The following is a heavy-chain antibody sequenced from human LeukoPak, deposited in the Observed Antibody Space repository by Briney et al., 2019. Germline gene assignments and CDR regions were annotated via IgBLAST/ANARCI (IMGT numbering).Heavy chain of an antibody. J-gene: IGHJ4*02. Sequence: PSETLSLTCAVYGGSFSAYYWSWIRQPPGKGLEWIGEINHSGSTNYNPSLKTRVTISVDTSKNQFSLKLSAVTAADTAVYYCARGIPGYFGTSGYYYEYWGQGTLVTVSS. D-gene: IGHD3-22*01. CDR1: GGSFSAYY. CDR2: INHSGST. V-gene: IGHV4-34*01. CDR3: ARGIPGYFGTSGYYYEY.